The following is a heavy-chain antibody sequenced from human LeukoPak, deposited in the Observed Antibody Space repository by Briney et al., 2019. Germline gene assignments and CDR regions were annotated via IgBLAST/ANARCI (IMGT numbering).Heavy chain of an antibody. J-gene: IGHJ6*03. CDR2: IYSGGST. CDR3: AREFRGPTSYYYYMDV. Sequence: PGGSLRLSCAASGFTFSSYGMHWVRQAPGKGLEWVSVIYSGGSTYYADSVKGRFTISRDNSKNTLYLQMNSLRAEDTAVYYCAREFRGPTSYYYYMDVWGKGTTVTISS. CDR1: GFTFSSYG. V-gene: IGHV3-66*01. D-gene: IGHD3-10*01.